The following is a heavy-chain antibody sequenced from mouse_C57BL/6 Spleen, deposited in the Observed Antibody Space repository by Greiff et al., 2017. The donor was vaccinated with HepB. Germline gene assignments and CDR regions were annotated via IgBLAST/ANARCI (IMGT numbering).Heavy chain of an antibody. V-gene: IGHV3-8*01. D-gene: IGHD1-1*01. J-gene: IGHJ1*03. Sequence: VQLKESGPGLAKPSQTLSLTCSVTGYSITSDYWNWIRKFPGNKLEYMGYISYSGSTYYNPSLKSRISITRDTSKNQYYLQLNSVTTEDTATYYCARSFYYGSSYGYFDVWGTGTTVTVSS. CDR1: GYSITSDY. CDR3: ARSFYYGSSYGYFDV. CDR2: ISYSGST.